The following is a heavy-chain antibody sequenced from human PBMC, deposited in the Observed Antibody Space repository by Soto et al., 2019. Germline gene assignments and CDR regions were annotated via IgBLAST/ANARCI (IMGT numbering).Heavy chain of an antibody. CDR2: INPNSGGT. CDR3: AAGFWHYYDSGGPPQPPHYYYGMDV. D-gene: IGHD3-22*01. Sequence: GASVKVSCKASGYTFTGYYMHWVRQAPGQGLEWMGWINPNSGGTNYAQKFQGWVTITRDMSTSTAYMELSSLRPENTAVYYCAAGFWHYYDSGGPPQPPHYYYGMDVWGQGTTVTVSS. J-gene: IGHJ6*02. V-gene: IGHV1-2*04. CDR1: GYTFTGYY.